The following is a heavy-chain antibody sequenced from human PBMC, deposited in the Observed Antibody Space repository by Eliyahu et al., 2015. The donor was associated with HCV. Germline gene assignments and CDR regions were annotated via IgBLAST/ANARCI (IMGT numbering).Heavy chain of an antibody. CDR3: VRFMAPAATDDY. J-gene: IGHJ4*02. V-gene: IGHV4-39*01. CDR1: GGSISSSSYY. D-gene: IGHD2-2*01. CDR2: IYYSGST. Sequence: QLQLQESGPGLVKPSETLSLTCTVSGGSISSSSYYWGWIRQPPGKGLEWIGGIYYSGSTHYNPSLKSRVTISVDTSKNQFSLKLSSVTAADTAVYYCVRFMAPAATDDYWGQGTLVTVSS.